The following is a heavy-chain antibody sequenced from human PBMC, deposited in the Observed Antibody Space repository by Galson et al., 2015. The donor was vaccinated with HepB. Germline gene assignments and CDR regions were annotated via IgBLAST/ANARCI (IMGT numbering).Heavy chain of an antibody. V-gene: IGHV3-23*01. Sequence: SLRLSCAASGFTFSSYAMSWVRQAPGKGLEWVSAINDRGGSTYYADSVKGRFTISRDNSKSTLYLQMSSLRAEDTAVYYCAKDSISSNWFDPWGQGTLVTVSS. J-gene: IGHJ5*02. D-gene: IGHD6-6*01. CDR2: INDRGGST. CDR3: AKDSISSNWFDP. CDR1: GFTFSSYA.